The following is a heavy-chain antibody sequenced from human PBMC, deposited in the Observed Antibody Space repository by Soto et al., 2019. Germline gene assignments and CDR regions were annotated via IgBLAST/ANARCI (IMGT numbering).Heavy chain of an antibody. D-gene: IGHD3-10*01. V-gene: IGHV3-23*01. CDR2: SSGGGDTT. Sequence: EVQLLESGGGLEQPGGSLRLSCAASGFTFNNYAMTWVRQAPGKGLEWVSASSGGGDTTSYADSLKGRFTVSRDGSKNTLYLQMSRLRAGDTALYYCAKGRGGSGSLTPRVDFWGQGTLVTVSS. CDR1: GFTFNNYA. CDR3: AKGRGGSGSLTPRVDF. J-gene: IGHJ4*02.